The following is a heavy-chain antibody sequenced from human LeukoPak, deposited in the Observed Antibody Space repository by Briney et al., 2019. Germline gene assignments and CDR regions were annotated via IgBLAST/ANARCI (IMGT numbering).Heavy chain of an antibody. J-gene: IGHJ4*02. CDR2: INHSGST. Sequence: SETLSLTCAVYGGPFSGYYWSWIRQPPGKGLEWIGEINHSGSTNYNPSLKSRVTISVDTSKNQFSLKLSSVTAADTAVYYCAAVTVTTYGNYNDYWGQGTLVTVSS. V-gene: IGHV4-34*01. CDR1: GGPFSGYY. CDR3: AAVTVTTYGNYNDY. D-gene: IGHD4-17*01.